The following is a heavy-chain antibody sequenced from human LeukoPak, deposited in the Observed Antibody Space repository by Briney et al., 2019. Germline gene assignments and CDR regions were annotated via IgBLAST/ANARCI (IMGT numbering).Heavy chain of an antibody. CDR3: ARGYRYYDSSGYGA. J-gene: IGHJ5*02. CDR1: GGSFSGYY. Sequence: SETLSLTCAVYGGSFSGYYWSWIRQPPGKGLEWIGEINHSGSTNYNPSLKSRVTISVDTSKNQFSLKLSSVTAADMAVYYCARGYRYYDSSGYGAWGQGTLVTVSS. CDR2: INHSGST. D-gene: IGHD3-22*01. V-gene: IGHV4-34*01.